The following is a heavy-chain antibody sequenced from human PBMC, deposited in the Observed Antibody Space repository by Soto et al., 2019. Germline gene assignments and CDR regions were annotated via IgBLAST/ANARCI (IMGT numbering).Heavy chain of an antibody. CDR3: AKDKEYSSSHSVYYFDY. CDR2: ISGSGGST. J-gene: IGHJ4*02. CDR1: GFTFSSYA. D-gene: IGHD6-6*01. Sequence: GGSLRLSCAASGFTFSSYAMSWVRQAPGKGLEWVSAISGSGGSTYYADSVKGRFTISRDTSKNTLYLQMNSLRAENTAVYYCAKDKEYSSSHSVYYFDYWGQGTLVTVSS. V-gene: IGHV3-23*01.